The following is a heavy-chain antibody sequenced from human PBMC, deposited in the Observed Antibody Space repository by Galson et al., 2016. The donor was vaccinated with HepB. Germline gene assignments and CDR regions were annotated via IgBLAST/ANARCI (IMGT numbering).Heavy chain of an antibody. CDR2: IDDSGNT. CDR1: SGSISNGDYS. D-gene: IGHD3-3*01. CDR3: AREDMVITILDS. J-gene: IGHJ4*02. V-gene: IGHV4-30-4*01. Sequence: TLSLTCTVSSGSISNGDYSWTWIRQSPGKGLEWIGNIDDSGNTFYNPSLKSRLTMSLDTSKDQVSLRLISVIVADTAVDFCAREDMVITILDSWGQGILVIVSS.